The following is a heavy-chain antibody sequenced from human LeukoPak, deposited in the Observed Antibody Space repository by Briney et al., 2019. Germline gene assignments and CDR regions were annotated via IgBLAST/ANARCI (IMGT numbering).Heavy chain of an antibody. CDR2: IYYSGST. CDR1: GGSISSGGYY. V-gene: IGHV4-31*03. CDR3: ARGWDYYYDTSAELDY. Sequence: SETLSLTCTVSGGSISSGGYYWSSIRQHPGKGLEWIGYIYYSGSTYYNPSLKSRVTISVDTSKNQFSLKLSSVTAADTAVYYCARGWDYYYDTSAELDYWGQGTLVTVPS. J-gene: IGHJ4*02. D-gene: IGHD3-22*01.